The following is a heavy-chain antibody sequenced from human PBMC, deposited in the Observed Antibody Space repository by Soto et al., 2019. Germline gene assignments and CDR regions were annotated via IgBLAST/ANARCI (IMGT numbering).Heavy chain of an antibody. CDR1: GFTFDDYA. Sequence: EVQLVESGGGLVQPGRSLRLSCAASGFTFDDYAMHWVRQAPGKGLEWVSGISWNSGSIDYADSVKGRFTISRDNAKNSLYLQMNSLRAEDTALYYCAKDAGGKYAFDIWGQGTMVTVSS. D-gene: IGHD2-15*01. CDR3: AKDAGGKYAFDI. CDR2: ISWNSGSI. V-gene: IGHV3-9*01. J-gene: IGHJ3*02.